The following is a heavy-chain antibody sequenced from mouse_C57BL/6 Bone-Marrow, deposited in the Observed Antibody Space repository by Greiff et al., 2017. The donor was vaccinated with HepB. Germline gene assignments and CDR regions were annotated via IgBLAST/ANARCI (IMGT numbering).Heavy chain of an antibody. CDR1: GYTFTSYG. V-gene: IGHV1-81*01. D-gene: IGHD2-3*01. Sequence: VQLQESGAELARPGASVKLSCKASGYTFTSYGISWVKQRTGQGLEWIGEIYPRSGNTYYNEKFKGKATLTADKSSSTAYMELRSLTSEDSAVYFCASSDGYYVGYFDYWGQGTTLTVSS. CDR3: ASSDGYYVGYFDY. CDR2: IYPRSGNT. J-gene: IGHJ2*01.